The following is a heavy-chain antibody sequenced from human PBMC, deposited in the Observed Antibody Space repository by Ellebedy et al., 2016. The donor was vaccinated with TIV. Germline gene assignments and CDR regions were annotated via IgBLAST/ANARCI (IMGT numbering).Heavy chain of an antibody. CDR3: ARTGGGIAAEPTHYFYYYGMDV. J-gene: IGHJ6*02. V-gene: IGHV1-8*01. Sequence: ASVKVSCXASGYTFTSYDINWVRQATGQGLEWMGWMNPYSGNTGYAQKFQGRLTMTRDISINTAYMELSSLRSEDTAIYYCARTGGGIAAEPTHYFYYYGMDVWGQGTTVTVSS. D-gene: IGHD6-13*01. CDR2: MNPYSGNT. CDR1: GYTFTSYD.